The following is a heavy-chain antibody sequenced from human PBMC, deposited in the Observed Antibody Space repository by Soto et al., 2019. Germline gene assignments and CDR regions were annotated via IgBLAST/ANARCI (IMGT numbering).Heavy chain of an antibody. J-gene: IGHJ6*02. CDR3: ARNRLFYGDYDHYGMDV. Sequence: SETLSLTCTVSGGSISSYYWSWIRQPPGKGLEWIGYIYYSGSTNYNPSLKSRVTISVDTSKNQFSLKLSSVTAADTAVYYCARNRLFYGDYDHYGMDVRGQGTTVTVSS. CDR2: IYYSGST. D-gene: IGHD4-17*01. CDR1: GGSISSYY. V-gene: IGHV4-59*01.